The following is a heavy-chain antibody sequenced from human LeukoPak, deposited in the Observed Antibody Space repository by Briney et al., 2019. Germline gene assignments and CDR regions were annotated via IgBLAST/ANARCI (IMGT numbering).Heavy chain of an antibody. D-gene: IGHD4-23*01. J-gene: IGHJ3*02. V-gene: IGHV4-4*07. CDR2: VFSSGAT. CDR3: ARDDKGYYDGRWTAFDI. Sequence: SETLSLTCTVSGASISDTAWSWVRQPAGRGLEWIGRVFSSGATLYNPSLNGRVSMSVDASKKQASLKVTPVTVADTAVYYCARDDKGYYDGRWTAFDIWGQGTVVTVSS. CDR1: GASISDTA.